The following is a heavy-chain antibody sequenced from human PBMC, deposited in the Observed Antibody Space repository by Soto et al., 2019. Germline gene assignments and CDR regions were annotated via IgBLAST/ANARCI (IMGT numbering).Heavy chain of an antibody. Sequence: QLQLQESGPGLVKPSETLSLTCTVSGGSISSSSYYWGWIRQPPGEGLEWIGSMFYSVNTYYNPSLKSRVTILADTSKNQFSLKLSSVTAADTAVYYCARLRDTAVDYWGQGTLVTVSS. D-gene: IGHD5-18*01. V-gene: IGHV4-39*01. CDR3: ARLRDTAVDY. CDR1: GGSISSSSYY. J-gene: IGHJ4*02. CDR2: MFYSVNT.